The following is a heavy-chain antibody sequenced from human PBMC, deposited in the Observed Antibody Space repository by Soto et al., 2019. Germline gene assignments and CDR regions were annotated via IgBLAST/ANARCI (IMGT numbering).Heavy chain of an antibody. Sequence: EVQLLESGGDLVQPGGSLRLSCAASGFTFSGSAMNWVRQAPGEGLEWVSGISGGDGSAYYADSVKGRFTISRDNFKNTLSLQMNSLRAEDTAVYYCARDANCNDRTGYCPFDFWGQGTLVTVSS. CDR2: ISGGDGSA. CDR1: GFTFSGSA. CDR3: ARDANCNDRTGYCPFDF. D-gene: IGHD3-22*01. J-gene: IGHJ4*02. V-gene: IGHV3-23*01.